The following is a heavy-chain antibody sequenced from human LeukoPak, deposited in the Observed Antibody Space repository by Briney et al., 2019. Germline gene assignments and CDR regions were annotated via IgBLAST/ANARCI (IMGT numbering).Heavy chain of an antibody. CDR3: ARDFGEGQAAAGKGGNY. V-gene: IGHV3-21*01. CDR1: GFTFSSYS. D-gene: IGHD6-13*01. CDR2: ISSSSSYI. Sequence: GGSLRLSCAASGFTFSSYSMNWVRQAPGKGLEWVSSISSSSSYIYYADSVKGRFTIPRDNAKNSLYLQMNSLRAEDTAVYYCARDFGEGQAAAGKGGNYWGQGTLVTVSS. J-gene: IGHJ4*02.